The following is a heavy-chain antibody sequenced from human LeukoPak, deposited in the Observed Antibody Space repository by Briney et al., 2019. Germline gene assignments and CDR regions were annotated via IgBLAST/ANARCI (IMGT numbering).Heavy chain of an antibody. CDR3: ARDRGGLRYFDWLSWFDP. J-gene: IGHJ5*02. V-gene: IGHV1-18*01. CDR1: GYTFTSYG. D-gene: IGHD3-9*01. Sequence: GASVKVSCKASGYTFTSYGISWVRQAPGQGLEWMGWISAYNGNRNYAQKLQGRVTMTTDTSTSTAYMELRSLRSDDTAVYYCARDRGGLRYFDWLSWFDPWGQGTLVTVSS. CDR2: ISAYNGNR.